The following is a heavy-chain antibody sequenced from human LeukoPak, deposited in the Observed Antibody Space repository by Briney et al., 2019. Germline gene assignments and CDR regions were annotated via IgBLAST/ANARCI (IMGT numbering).Heavy chain of an antibody. J-gene: IGHJ4*02. D-gene: IGHD3-10*01. CDR2: IRYDGSEK. CDR1: AFTFSNYG. Sequence: PGGSLRLSCAASAFTFSNYGMHWVRQAPGKGLEWVAFIRYDGSEKYYADSVKGRITISRDNSKNTLYVQMNSLRAEDTAVYYCAKGKDYYLDYWGQGTLVTVSS. V-gene: IGHV3-30*02. CDR3: AKGKDYYLDY.